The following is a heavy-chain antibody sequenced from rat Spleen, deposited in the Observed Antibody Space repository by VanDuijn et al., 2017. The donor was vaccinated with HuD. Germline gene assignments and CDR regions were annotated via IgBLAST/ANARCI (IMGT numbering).Heavy chain of an antibody. V-gene: IGHV3-1*01. J-gene: IGHJ2*01. CDR2: MSYSGST. D-gene: IGHD1-11*01. CDR1: GYSITSYY. Sequence: EVQLQESGPGLVKPSQSLSLTCSVTGYSITSYYWVWIRKFPGNKMEWIGHMSYSGSTSYNPSLKSRISITRDTSKNQFFLQLNSVTPEDTATYYCARSRRVYSYYFDYWGQGVLVTVSS. CDR3: ARSRRVYSYYFDY.